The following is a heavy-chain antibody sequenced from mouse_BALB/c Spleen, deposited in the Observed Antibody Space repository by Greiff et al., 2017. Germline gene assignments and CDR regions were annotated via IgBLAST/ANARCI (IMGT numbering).Heavy chain of an antibody. CDR2: ISYDGSN. V-gene: IGHV3-6*02. Sequence: ESGPGLVKPSQSLSLTCSVTGYSITSGYYWNWIRQFPGNKLEWMGFISYDGSNNYNPSLKNRISITRDTSKNQFFLKLNSVTTEDTATYYCARVITTVDDYFDYWGQGTTLTVSS. D-gene: IGHD1-1*01. CDR1: GYSITSGYY. CDR3: ARVITTVDDYFDY. J-gene: IGHJ2*01.